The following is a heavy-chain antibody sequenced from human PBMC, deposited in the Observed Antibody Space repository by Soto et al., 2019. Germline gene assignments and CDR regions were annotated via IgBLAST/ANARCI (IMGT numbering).Heavy chain of an antibody. J-gene: IGHJ6*03. CDR3: ARGYPMVRGVYYYMDV. Sequence: ASVKVSCKASGYTFTSYDINWVRQATGQGLEWMGWMNPNSGNTGYAQKFQGRVTMTRNTSISTAYMELSSLRSEDTAVYYCARGYPMVRGVYYYMDVWGKGTTVTVSS. CDR1: GYTFTSYD. V-gene: IGHV1-8*01. D-gene: IGHD3-10*01. CDR2: MNPNSGNT.